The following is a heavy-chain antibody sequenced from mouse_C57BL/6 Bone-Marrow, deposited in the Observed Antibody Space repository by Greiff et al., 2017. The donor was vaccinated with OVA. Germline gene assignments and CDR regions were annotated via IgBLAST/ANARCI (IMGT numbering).Heavy chain of an antibody. CDR3: ALKVVAPYYAMDY. CDR2: IWSGGST. J-gene: IGHJ4*01. V-gene: IGHV2-2*01. Sequence: QVQLQQSGPGLVQPSQSLSITCTVSGFSLTSYGVHWVRQSPGQGLEWLGVIWSGGSTDYNAAFISRLSISKDNSKCQIFFKMNSLQADDTAIYYCALKVVAPYYAMDYWGQGTSVTVSS. D-gene: IGHD1-1*01. CDR1: GFSLTSYG.